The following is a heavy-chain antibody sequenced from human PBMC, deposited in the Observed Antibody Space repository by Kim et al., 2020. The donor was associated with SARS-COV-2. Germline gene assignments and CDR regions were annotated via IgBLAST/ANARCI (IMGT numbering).Heavy chain of an antibody. CDR3: ASSIVVVNDPDAFDI. CDR2: IYPGDSDT. CDR1: GYSFTSYW. J-gene: IGHJ3*02. V-gene: IGHV5-51*01. Sequence: GESLKISCKGSGYSFTSYWIGWVRQMPGKGLEWMGIIYPGDSDTRYSPSFQGQVTISADKSISTAYLQWSSLKASDTAMYYCASSIVVVNDPDAFDIWGQGTMVTVSS. D-gene: IGHD3-22*01.